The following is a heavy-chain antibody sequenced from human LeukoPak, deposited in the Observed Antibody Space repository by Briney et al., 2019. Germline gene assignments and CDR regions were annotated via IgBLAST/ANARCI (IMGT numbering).Heavy chain of an antibody. CDR3: AGRVTGYSSGYVY. D-gene: IGHD5-18*01. CDR2: ISGSAGKI. V-gene: IGHV3-23*01. CDR1: GFTFSNYA. Sequence: GGSLRLSCAASGFTFSNYAMSWVRQAPGKGLDWVSVISGSAGKIRYAGSVKGRFTISRDNSENTVYLQMNNLRAEDTAVYYCAGRVTGYSSGYVYWGQGTLVTVSS. J-gene: IGHJ4*02.